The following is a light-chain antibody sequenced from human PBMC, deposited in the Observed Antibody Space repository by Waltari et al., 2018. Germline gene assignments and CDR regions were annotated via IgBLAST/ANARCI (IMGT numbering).Light chain of an antibody. V-gene: IGLV1-44*01. Sequence: QSVLTQPPSASGAPRQTDTLSCSGGKTNLGSNTVNWYHQVPGTAPRIIMYNNGQRPSGVPDRVSASKSGTSASLAISGLQPDDEATYYCSTWDDSLNGPLFGGGTKVTVL. CDR3: STWDDSLNGPL. CDR2: NNG. J-gene: IGLJ3*02. CDR1: KTNLGSNT.